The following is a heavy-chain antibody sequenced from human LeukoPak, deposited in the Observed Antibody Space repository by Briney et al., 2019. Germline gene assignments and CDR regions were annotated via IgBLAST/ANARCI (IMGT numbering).Heavy chain of an antibody. CDR2: INHSGST. V-gene: IGHV4-34*01. CDR3: ARPRGYSLADAFDI. Sequence: KTSETLSLTCAVYGGSFSGYYWSWIRQPPGEGLEWIGEINHSGSTNYNPSLKSRVTISVDTSKNQFSLKLSSVTAADTAVYYCARPRGYSLADAFDIRGQGTMVTVSS. D-gene: IGHD5-18*01. CDR1: GGSFSGYY. J-gene: IGHJ3*02.